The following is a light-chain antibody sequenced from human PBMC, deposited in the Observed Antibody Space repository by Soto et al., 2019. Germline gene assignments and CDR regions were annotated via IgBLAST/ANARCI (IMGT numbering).Light chain of an antibody. V-gene: IGLV2-23*01. CDR3: WSYAGSSTWV. CDR2: EGS. J-gene: IGLJ3*02. Sequence: QSVLTQPASVSGSPGQSITISCTGTSSDVGSYNLVSWYQQHPGKAPKVMIYEGSKRPSGVSNRFSGSKSANTASLTISGLQAEDEADYYCWSYAGSSTWVFGGGTKVTVL. CDR1: SSDVGSYNL.